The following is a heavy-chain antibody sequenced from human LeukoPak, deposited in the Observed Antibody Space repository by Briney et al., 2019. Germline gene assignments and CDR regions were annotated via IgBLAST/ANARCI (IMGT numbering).Heavy chain of an antibody. V-gene: IGHV4-39*01. D-gene: IGHD6-19*01. CDR1: GGSISISGYS. Sequence: SETLSLTCTVSGGSISISGYSWDWIRQPPGKGLEWVGSIYYSVSTYYNPSLQSRVSISVDSSKNQFSLSLTSVTAADTALYYCARHYRLQQWLVGFDIWGQGTMVTVSS. CDR2: IYYSVST. CDR3: ARHYRLQQWLVGFDI. J-gene: IGHJ3*02.